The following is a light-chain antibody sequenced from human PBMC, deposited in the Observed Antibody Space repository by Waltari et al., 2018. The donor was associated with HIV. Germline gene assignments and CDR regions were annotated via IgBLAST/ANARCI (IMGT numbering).Light chain of an antibody. V-gene: IGKV3-20*01. CDR3: QVFGSSPRFT. J-gene: IGKJ3*01. Sequence: EIVLTQSPGTLSLSPGDRATLSCRASQSVSDSFLNWYQQNPGQAPRLLIYGASSRATGIPDRFRGSGSGTDFTLTISRLEPEDYAVYYCQVFGSSPRFTFGPGTKLEIK. CDR1: QSVSDSF. CDR2: GAS.